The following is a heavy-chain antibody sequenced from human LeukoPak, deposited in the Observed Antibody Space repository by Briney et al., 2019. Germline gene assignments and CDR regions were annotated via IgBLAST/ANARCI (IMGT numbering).Heavy chain of an antibody. Sequence: SETLSLTCTVSGGSISSGGYYWSWIRQHPGKGLQWIGYIYYSGSTYYNPSLKIRVTISVDTSKNQFSLKLSSVTAADTALYYCARFLGLYDIGGYSDAFDIWAKGTMVTVS. D-gene: IGHD3-22*01. CDR3: ARFLGLYDIGGYSDAFDI. CDR1: GGSISSGGYY. CDR2: IYYSGST. V-gene: IGHV4-31*03. J-gene: IGHJ3*02.